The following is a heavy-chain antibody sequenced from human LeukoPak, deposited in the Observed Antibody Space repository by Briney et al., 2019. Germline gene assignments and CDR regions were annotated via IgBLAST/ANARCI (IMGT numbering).Heavy chain of an antibody. Sequence: SETLSLTCTVSGGSISGYYWSWIRQPPGKGLEWIGHIYYTGSTSSNPYLKSRVTISVDTSKNEFSLKLSSVTAAETAVYYCAREVSGDCSGNSCDYWFDPWGQGTLVTVSS. CDR2: IYYTGST. J-gene: IGHJ5*02. D-gene: IGHD2-15*01. CDR3: AREVSGDCSGNSCDYWFDP. CDR1: GGSISGYY. V-gene: IGHV4-59*12.